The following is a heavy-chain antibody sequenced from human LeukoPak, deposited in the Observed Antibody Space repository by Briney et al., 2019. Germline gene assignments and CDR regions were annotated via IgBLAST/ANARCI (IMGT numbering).Heavy chain of an antibody. Sequence: GASVKVSCRTSGYTSTSYDIHWVRQAPGQGLEWMGWMNPDSGNTGYAQKFQGRVTMTRNTSISTAYMELSSLRSEDTAVYYCARGGILRYFDWLGSGGMDVWGQGTTVTVSS. D-gene: IGHD3-9*01. CDR2: MNPDSGNT. V-gene: IGHV1-8*01. J-gene: IGHJ6*02. CDR1: GYTSTSYD. CDR3: ARGGILRYFDWLGSGGMDV.